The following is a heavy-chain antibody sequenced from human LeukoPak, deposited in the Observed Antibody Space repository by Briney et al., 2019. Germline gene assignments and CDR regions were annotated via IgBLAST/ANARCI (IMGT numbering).Heavy chain of an antibody. V-gene: IGHV3-23*01. J-gene: IGHJ4*02. CDR2: ISGSGGST. CDR3: AKDQYGPPTMVRGVISDY. CDR1: GGSISSSSYY. Sequence: PSETLSLTCTVSGGSISSSSYYWGWIRQPPGKGLEWVSAISGSGGSTYYADSVKGRFTISRDNSKNTLYLQMNSLRAEDTAVYYCAKDQYGPPTMVRGVISDYWGQGTLVTVSS. D-gene: IGHD3-10*01.